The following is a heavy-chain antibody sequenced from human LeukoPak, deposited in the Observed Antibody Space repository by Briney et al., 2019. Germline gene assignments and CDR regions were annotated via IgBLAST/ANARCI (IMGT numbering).Heavy chain of an antibody. V-gene: IGHV3-30*04. J-gene: IGHJ4*02. CDR2: ISYDGSNK. Sequence: GGSLRLSCAASGFTFSSYAMHWVRQAPGKGLEWVAVISYDGSNKYYADSMKGRFTISRDNSKNTLYLQMNSLRAEDTAVYYCAKDYASYYDFWSGYFDYWGQGTLVTVSS. D-gene: IGHD3-3*01. CDR1: GFTFSSYA. CDR3: AKDYASYYDFWSGYFDY.